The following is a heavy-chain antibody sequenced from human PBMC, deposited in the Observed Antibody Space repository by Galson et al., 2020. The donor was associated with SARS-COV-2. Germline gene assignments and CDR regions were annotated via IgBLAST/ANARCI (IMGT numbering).Heavy chain of an antibody. CDR1: GYTFTSYG. J-gene: IGHJ4*02. V-gene: IGHV1-18*01. D-gene: IGHD3-22*01. CDR2: ISAYNGNT. CDR3: ARVRSPTHYYDSSGYYLY. Sequence: ASVKFSCKASGYTFTSYGISWVRQAPGQGLEWMGWISAYNGNTNYAQKLQGRVTMTTDTSTSTAYMELRSLRSDDTAVYYCARVRSPTHYYDSSGYYLYWGQGTLVTVSS.